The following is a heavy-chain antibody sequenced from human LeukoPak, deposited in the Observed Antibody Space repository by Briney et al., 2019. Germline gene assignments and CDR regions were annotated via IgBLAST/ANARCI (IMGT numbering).Heavy chain of an antibody. V-gene: IGHV4-4*07. CDR1: GGSISSYY. D-gene: IGHD6-13*01. Sequence: SETLSLTCTVSGGSISSYYWSWIRQPAGKGLEWIGRIYTSGSTNYNPSLKSRVTMSVDTSKNQFSLKLSSVTAADTAVYYCAIDGSSSWGAYYYYGMDVWGQGTTVTVSS. CDR2: IYTSGST. CDR3: AIDGSSSWGAYYYYGMDV. J-gene: IGHJ6*02.